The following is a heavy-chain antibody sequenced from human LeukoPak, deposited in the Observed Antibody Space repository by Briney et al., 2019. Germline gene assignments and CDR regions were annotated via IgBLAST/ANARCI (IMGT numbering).Heavy chain of an antibody. Sequence: ASVRVSCKPSGYTFSAFYIHWVRQAPGQGLEWMGWISAYNGNTNYAQKLQGRVTMTTDTSTSTAYMELRSLRSDDTAVYYCAREHVGDYWGQGTLVTVSS. CDR1: GYTFSAFY. V-gene: IGHV1-18*04. CDR2: ISAYNGNT. J-gene: IGHJ4*02. CDR3: AREHVGDY.